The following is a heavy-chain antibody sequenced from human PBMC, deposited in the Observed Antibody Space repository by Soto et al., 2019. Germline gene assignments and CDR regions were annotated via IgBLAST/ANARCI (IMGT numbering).Heavy chain of an antibody. CDR1: GFTFSGSA. Sequence: EVQLVESGGGLVQPGGSLKLSCAASGFTFSGSAMHWVRQASGKGLEWVGRIRSKSNSYATAYAASVKGRFTISRDDSKNTAYLQMNSLKTEDTAVYYCTSLVLDEHISRLDWGQGTMVTVSS. CDR3: TSLVLDEHISRLD. D-gene: IGHD6-13*01. CDR2: IRSKSNSYAT. V-gene: IGHV3-73*02. J-gene: IGHJ3*01.